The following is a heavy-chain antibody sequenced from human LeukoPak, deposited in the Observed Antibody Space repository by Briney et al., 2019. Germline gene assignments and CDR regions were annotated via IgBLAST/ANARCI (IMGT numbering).Heavy chain of an antibody. CDR2: IRSKANSYAT. V-gene: IGHV3-73*01. D-gene: IGHD1-26*01. CDR3: TRGDEFPFDY. Sequence: GGSLKLSCAASGFTFSGSAMHWVRQASGKGLEWVGRIRSKANSYATAYAASVKGRFTISRDDSKNTAYLQMNSPKTEDTAVYYCTRGDEFPFDYWGQGTLVTVSS. CDR1: GFTFSGSA. J-gene: IGHJ4*02.